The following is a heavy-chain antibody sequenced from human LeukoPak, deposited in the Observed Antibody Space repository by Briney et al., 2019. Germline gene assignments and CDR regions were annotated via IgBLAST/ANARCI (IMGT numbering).Heavy chain of an antibody. CDR3: AKDPMTTVTTTAY. CDR2: ISGSDNST. Sequence: GGSLRLSCAASGFTFSTYALSWVRQAPGKGLEWVSSISGSDNSTYYADSVKGRFTISRDNSKNTLYLQMNSLRAEDTAVYYCAKDPMTTVTTTAYWGQGTLVTVSS. D-gene: IGHD4-17*01. V-gene: IGHV3-23*01. J-gene: IGHJ4*02. CDR1: GFTFSTYA.